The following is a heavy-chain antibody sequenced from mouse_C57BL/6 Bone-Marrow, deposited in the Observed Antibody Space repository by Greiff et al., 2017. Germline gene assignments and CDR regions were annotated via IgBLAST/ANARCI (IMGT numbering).Heavy chain of an antibody. J-gene: IGHJ2*01. CDR2: ISDGGSYT. Sequence: DVHLVESGGGLVKPGGSLKLSCAASGFTFSSYAMSWVRQTPEKRLEWVATISDGGSYTDYPDNVKGRFTISRDNAKNNLYLQMSHLKSEDTAMYYCARGGYFDYWGQGTTLTVSS. CDR3: ARGGYFDY. V-gene: IGHV5-4*01. D-gene: IGHD1-1*02. CDR1: GFTFSSYA.